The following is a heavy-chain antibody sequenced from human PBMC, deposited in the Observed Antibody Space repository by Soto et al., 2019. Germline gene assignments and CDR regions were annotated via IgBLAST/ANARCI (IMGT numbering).Heavy chain of an antibody. V-gene: IGHV1-2*04. Sequence: GASVKASCKASGYTFTGYYMHWVRQAPGQGLEWMGWINPNSGGTNYAQKFQGWVTMTRDTSISTAYMELSRLRSDDTAVYYCASAPPGYDSSGYLPHAFDIWGQGTMVTVSS. CDR2: INPNSGGT. D-gene: IGHD3-22*01. CDR1: GYTFTGYY. J-gene: IGHJ3*02. CDR3: ASAPPGYDSSGYLPHAFDI.